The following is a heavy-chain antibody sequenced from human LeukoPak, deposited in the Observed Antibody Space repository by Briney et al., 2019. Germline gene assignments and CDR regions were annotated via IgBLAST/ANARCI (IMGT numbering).Heavy chain of an antibody. D-gene: IGHD3-22*01. CDR3: ARTFMNYDSSGYYCVY. V-gene: IGHV1-2*02. CDR1: GDTFSGYS. CDR2: INPNSGGT. J-gene: IGHJ4*02. Sequence: ASVKVSCKASGDTFSGYSFNWVRQAPGQGLEWMGWINPNSGGTNYAQKFQGRVTVTRDTSISTAYMDLSRLTSDDTAVYYCARTFMNYDSSGYYCVYWGQGTLVTVSS.